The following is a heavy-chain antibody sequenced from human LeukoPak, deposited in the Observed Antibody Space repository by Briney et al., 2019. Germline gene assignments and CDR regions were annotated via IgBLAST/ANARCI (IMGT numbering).Heavy chain of an antibody. CDR2: INPNSGGT. Sequence: RASVKVSCKASGYTFTGYYIHWVRQAPGQGLEWMGWINPNSGGTNYAQKFQGRVTMTRDTSISTAYMVLSRLRSDDTAVYYCARLVAGIYYFDYWGQGTLVTVSS. CDR3: ARLVAGIYYFDY. J-gene: IGHJ4*02. CDR1: GYTFTGYY. D-gene: IGHD6-19*01. V-gene: IGHV1-2*02.